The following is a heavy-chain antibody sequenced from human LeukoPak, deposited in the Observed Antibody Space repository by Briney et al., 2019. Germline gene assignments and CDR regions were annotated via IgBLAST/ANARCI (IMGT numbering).Heavy chain of an antibody. CDR1: GFTFSSYS. D-gene: IGHD3-22*01. J-gene: IGHJ4*02. V-gene: IGHV3-21*01. Sequence: GGSLRLSCAASGFTFSSYSMNWVRQAPGKGLEWVSSISSSSSYIYYADSVKGRFTISRDNAKNSLYLQMNSLRAEDTAVYYCARDSGRDDSSGYYYSEVDYWGQGTLVTGSS. CDR3: ARDSGRDDSSGYYYSEVDY. CDR2: ISSSSSYI.